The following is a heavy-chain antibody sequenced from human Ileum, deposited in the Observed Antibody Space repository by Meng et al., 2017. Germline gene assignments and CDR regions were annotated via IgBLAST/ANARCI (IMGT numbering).Heavy chain of an antibody. CDR1: EFTFRNYW. Sequence: EVQLVESGGGLVQPGGSLRLSCAASEFTFRNYWMYWFRQAPGKGLVWVSRIGGDTRDKYYENSVKGRFTISRDNAKNTLYLQMNSLRAEDTAIYFCVRGSNGWSGIDYWGQGTLVTVSS. V-gene: IGHV3-74*01. J-gene: IGHJ4*02. CDR2: IGGDTRDK. CDR3: VRGSNGWSGIDY. D-gene: IGHD6-19*01.